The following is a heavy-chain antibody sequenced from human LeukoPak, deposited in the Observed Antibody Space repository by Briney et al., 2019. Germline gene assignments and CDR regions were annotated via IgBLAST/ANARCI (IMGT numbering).Heavy chain of an antibody. J-gene: IGHJ4*02. CDR3: AKGRSIAVAGMGY. V-gene: IGHV3-21*04. D-gene: IGHD6-19*01. Sequence: PGGSLRLSYAASGFTFSSYSMNWVRQAPGKGLEWVSSISSSSSYIYYADSVKGRFTISRDNAKNSLYLQMNSLRAEDTAVYYCAKGRSIAVAGMGYWGQGTLVTVSS. CDR1: GFTFSSYS. CDR2: ISSSSSYI.